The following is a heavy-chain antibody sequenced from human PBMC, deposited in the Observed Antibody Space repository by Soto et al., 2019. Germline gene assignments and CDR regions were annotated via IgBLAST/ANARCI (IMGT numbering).Heavy chain of an antibody. Sequence: SETLSLTCNVSGGSISTSRSYWAWIRQPPGKGLEWIGEINHSGSTNYNPSLKSRVTISVDTSKNQFSLKLSSVTAADTAVYYCARGRRSYDYIWGSYPKNPRWVFDYWGQGTLVTVSS. J-gene: IGHJ4*02. CDR1: GGSISTSRSY. D-gene: IGHD3-16*02. CDR2: INHSGST. CDR3: ARGRRSYDYIWGSYPKNPRWVFDY. V-gene: IGHV4-39*07.